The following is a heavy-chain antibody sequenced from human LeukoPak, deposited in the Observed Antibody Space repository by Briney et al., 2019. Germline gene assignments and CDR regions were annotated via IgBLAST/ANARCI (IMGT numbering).Heavy chain of an antibody. J-gene: IGHJ3*02. CDR1: GFSFSTYD. V-gene: IGHV3-23*01. CDR3: AKSLFTSAHGSGRAFDI. CDR2: ISAGGDIT. Sequence: PGGSLRLSCAASGFSFSTYDMHWVRQAPGKGLEWVSAISAGGDITFYSDSVRGRFTISRDNSKETLYLQMNSLRAEDTALYYCAKSLFTSAHGSGRAFDIWGQGTMVTVSS. D-gene: IGHD3-10*01.